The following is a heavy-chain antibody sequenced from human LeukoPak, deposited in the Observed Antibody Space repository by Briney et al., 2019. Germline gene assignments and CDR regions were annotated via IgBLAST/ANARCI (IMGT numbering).Heavy chain of an antibody. CDR1: GYTFTSYY. J-gene: IGHJ4*02. CDR3: ARGGYYYDYVWGSYRLPNFDY. Sequence: GASVKVSCKASGYTFTSYYMHWVRQAPGQGLEWMGIINSSGGSTSYAQKFQGRVTMTRNTSISTAYMELSSLRSEDTAVYYCARGGYYYDYVWGSYRLPNFDYWGQGTLVTVSS. D-gene: IGHD3-16*02. V-gene: IGHV1-46*01. CDR2: INSSGGST.